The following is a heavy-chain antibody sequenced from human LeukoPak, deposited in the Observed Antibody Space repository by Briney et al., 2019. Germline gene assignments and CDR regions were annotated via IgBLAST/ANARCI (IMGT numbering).Heavy chain of an antibody. J-gene: IGHJ5*02. V-gene: IGHV1-46*01. D-gene: IGHD1-26*01. Sequence: GASVKVSCKASGYTFIAYYMHWVRQAPGQGLEWMGLINPTGDSTGYAQKFQGRVTMTRDMSTSTDFMELSSLRSEDTAVYYCARDNSVGDNAWWFDPWGQGTLVTVSS. CDR3: ARDNSVGDNAWWFDP. CDR1: GYTFIAYY. CDR2: INPTGDST.